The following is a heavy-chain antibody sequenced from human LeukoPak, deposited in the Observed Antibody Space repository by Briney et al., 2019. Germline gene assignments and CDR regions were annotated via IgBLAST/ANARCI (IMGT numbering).Heavy chain of an antibody. V-gene: IGHV3-30-3*01. CDR2: ISYDGSNK. CDR3: ARSNIVVVPPSFDP. D-gene: IGHD2-2*01. Sequence: PGGSLRLSCAASGFTFSSYAMSWVRQAPGKGLEWVAVISYDGSNKYYADSVRGRFTISRDNSKNTLYLQMNSLRAEDTAVYYCARSNIVVVPPSFDPWGQGTLVTVSS. CDR1: GFTFSSYA. J-gene: IGHJ5*02.